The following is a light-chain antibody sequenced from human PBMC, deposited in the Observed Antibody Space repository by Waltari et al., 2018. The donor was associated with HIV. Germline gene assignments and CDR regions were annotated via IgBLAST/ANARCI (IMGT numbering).Light chain of an antibody. V-gene: IGKV1-12*01. Sequence: IQMTQSRSSVSVSVGGGVSINCRASQNIGRSLAWYQLRPGKAPKLLVYAASRLNDGVPARFHATGSKSNFTLDISNLQSEDFAVYVCQQATSFPHTFG. CDR2: AAS. CDR1: QNIGRS. CDR3: QQATSFPHT. J-gene: IGKJ2*01.